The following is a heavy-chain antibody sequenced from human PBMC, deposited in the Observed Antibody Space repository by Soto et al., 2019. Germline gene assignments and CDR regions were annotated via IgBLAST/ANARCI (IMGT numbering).Heavy chain of an antibody. D-gene: IGHD6-19*01. Sequence: GGSLRLSCAASGFSFSSYSMHWVRQAPGKGLEWVAVVSFDGSNKYYANSVKDRFTVSRDNSKNTLYLQMNSLRVEETAVYYCARGDSNGWRALDYWGQGILVTVSS. CDR2: VSFDGSNK. CDR3: ARGDSNGWRALDY. V-gene: IGHV3-30*14. CDR1: GFSFSSYS. J-gene: IGHJ4*02.